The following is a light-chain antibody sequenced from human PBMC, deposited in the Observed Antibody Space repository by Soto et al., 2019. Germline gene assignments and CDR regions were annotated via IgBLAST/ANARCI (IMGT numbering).Light chain of an antibody. J-gene: IGLJ2*01. CDR1: SSDVGGYNY. CDR3: SAYTSSSTVV. Sequence: QSALTQPASVSGSPGQSITISCTGTSSDVGGYNYVSWYQQHPGKAPKLMIYDVSNRPSGVSNRFSDSKSGNTASLTISGLQAEDEYDYYCSAYTSSSTVVFGGGTKLTVL. V-gene: IGLV2-14*01. CDR2: DVS.